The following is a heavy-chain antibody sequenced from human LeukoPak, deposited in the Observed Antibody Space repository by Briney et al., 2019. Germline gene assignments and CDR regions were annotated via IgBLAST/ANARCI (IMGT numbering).Heavy chain of an antibody. D-gene: IGHD2-2*01. CDR3: ARALVVPAGGWFDP. J-gene: IGHJ5*02. CDR1: GGSFSGYY. V-gene: IGHV4-34*01. Sequence: SETLSLTCAVYGGSFSGYYWSWIRQPPGKGLEWIEEINHSGSTNYNPSLKSRVTISVDTSKNQFSLKLSSVTAADTAVYYCARALVVPAGGWFDPWGQGTLVTVSS. CDR2: INHSGST.